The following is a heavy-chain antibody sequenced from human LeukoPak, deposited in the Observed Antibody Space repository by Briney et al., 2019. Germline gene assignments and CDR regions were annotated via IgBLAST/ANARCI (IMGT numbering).Heavy chain of an antibody. V-gene: IGHV3-11*01. Sequence: ETSETLSLTCIVSGGSISSSSYYWGWIRQAPGKGLEWVSYISGSGSTIYYADSVKGRFIISRDNAKNSLYLEMNSLRAEDTAVYYCARPIDYWGQGTLVTVSS. J-gene: IGHJ4*02. CDR3: ARPIDY. CDR2: ISGSGSTI. CDR1: GGSISSSSYY.